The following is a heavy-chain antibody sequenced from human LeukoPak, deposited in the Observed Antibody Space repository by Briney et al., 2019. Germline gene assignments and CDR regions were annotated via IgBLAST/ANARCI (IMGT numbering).Heavy chain of an antibody. J-gene: IGHJ3*02. CDR3: ARSMIVVVITDFGAFDI. CDR2: IYYSGST. D-gene: IGHD3-22*01. V-gene: IGHV4-31*03. CDR1: GGSISSGGYY. Sequence: SETLSLTRTVSGGSISSGGYYWSWIRQHPGKGLEWIGYIYYSGSTYHNPSLKSRVTISVDTSKNQFSLKLSSVTAADTAVYYCARSMIVVVITDFGAFDIWGRGTMVTVSS.